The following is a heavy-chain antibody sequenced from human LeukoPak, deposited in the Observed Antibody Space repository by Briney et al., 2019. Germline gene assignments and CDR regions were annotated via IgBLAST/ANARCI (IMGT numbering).Heavy chain of an antibody. Sequence: SSETLSLTCAVYGGSFSGYYWSWIRQPPGKGLEWIGYIYYSGSTNYNPSLKSRVTISVDTSKNQFSLKLSSVTAADTAVYYCARGGRKGFDPWGQGTLVTVSS. CDR3: ARGGRKGFDP. V-gene: IGHV4-59*01. J-gene: IGHJ5*02. D-gene: IGHD1-14*01. CDR2: IYYSGST. CDR1: GGSFSGYY.